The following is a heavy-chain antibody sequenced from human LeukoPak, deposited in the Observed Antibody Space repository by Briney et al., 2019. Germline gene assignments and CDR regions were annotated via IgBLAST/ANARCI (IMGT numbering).Heavy chain of an antibody. D-gene: IGHD6-13*01. Sequence: GGSLRLSCAASGFTFSSYWMSWVRQAPGKGLEWVANIKQDGSEKYYVDSVKGRITISRDNAKNSLYLQMSSLRAEDTAVYYCARDDSGSWPLYYYYGMDVWGQGTTVTVSS. CDR2: IKQDGSEK. V-gene: IGHV3-7*05. CDR1: GFTFSSYW. J-gene: IGHJ6*02. CDR3: ARDDSGSWPLYYYYGMDV.